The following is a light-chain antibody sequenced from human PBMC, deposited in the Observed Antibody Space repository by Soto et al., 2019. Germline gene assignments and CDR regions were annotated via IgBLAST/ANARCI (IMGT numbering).Light chain of an antibody. V-gene: IGKV1-39*01. CDR2: GAF. CDR1: QILNHR. Sequence: DIQITKSPSTLSASVGDRVTITCRASQILNHRLSGYQQQPGKEHNLLISGAFNLQSGVPSRFSASGSGTDFTLTISSLQPEDSATYYCQQSYITLYSFGQGTRVEIK. J-gene: IGKJ2*01. CDR3: QQSYITLYS.